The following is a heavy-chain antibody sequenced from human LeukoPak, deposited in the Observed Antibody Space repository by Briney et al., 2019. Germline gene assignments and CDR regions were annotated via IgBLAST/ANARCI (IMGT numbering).Heavy chain of an antibody. D-gene: IGHD3/OR15-3a*01. Sequence: GGTLRLSCAASGFTFSSYGMSWVRQAPGKGLEWVSAISGSSGSTYYADSVKGRFTISRDNSKNTLYLQMNSLRAEDTAVYYCARDGTEVYYMDVWGKGTTVTVSS. J-gene: IGHJ6*03. CDR2: ISGSSGST. CDR1: GFTFSSYG. V-gene: IGHV3-23*01. CDR3: ARDGTEVYYMDV.